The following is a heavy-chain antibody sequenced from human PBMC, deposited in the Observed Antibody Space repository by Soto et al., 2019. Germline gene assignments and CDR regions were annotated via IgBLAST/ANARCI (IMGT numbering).Heavy chain of an antibody. D-gene: IGHD3-10*01. Sequence: QVQLQESGPGLVKPSQTLSLTCTVSGGSISSGGYYWSWIRQHTGKGLEWIVYIYYSGSTYYNPALKSRVTRSVDTSKNQFSLKLRSVTAADTAVYYCARDYYGSGRASYYYYDGMDVWGQGTTVTVSS. V-gene: IGHV4-31*03. CDR1: GGSISSGGYY. J-gene: IGHJ6*01. CDR3: ARDYYGSGRASYYYYDGMDV. CDR2: IYYSGST.